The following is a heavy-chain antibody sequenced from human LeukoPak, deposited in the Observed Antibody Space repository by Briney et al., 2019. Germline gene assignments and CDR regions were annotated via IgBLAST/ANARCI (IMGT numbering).Heavy chain of an antibody. D-gene: IGHD3-22*01. V-gene: IGHV4-59*08. CDR1: GSSINNNF. Sequence: SETLSLTCTVSGSSINNNFWTWIRQPPGKGLEWIGHIYSTGSANYNPSPKSRVLISGDTSKNQISLKLTSVTAADTAVYFCARHRDYYDTWGHGTLVTVPS. CDR3: ARHRDYYDT. CDR2: IYSTGSA. J-gene: IGHJ4*01.